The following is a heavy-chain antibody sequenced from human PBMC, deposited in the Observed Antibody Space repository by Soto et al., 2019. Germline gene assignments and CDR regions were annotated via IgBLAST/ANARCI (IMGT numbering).Heavy chain of an antibody. D-gene: IGHD2-15*01. CDR3: ATLDTAEIQTAAY. J-gene: IGHJ4*02. CDR2: IKQDGSEK. CDR1: GFTFSSYW. V-gene: IGHV3-7*01. Sequence: GGSLRLSCAASGFTFSSYWMSWVRQAPGKGLEWVANIKQDGSEKYYVDSVKGRFNISRDNAKNSLYLQMNSLRAEDTAVYYCATLDTAEIQTAAYWGQGTLVTVSS.